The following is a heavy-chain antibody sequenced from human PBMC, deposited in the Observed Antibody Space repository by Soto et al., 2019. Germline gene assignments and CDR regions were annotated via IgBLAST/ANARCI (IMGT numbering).Heavy chain of an antibody. D-gene: IGHD3-22*01. V-gene: IGHV1-18*04. CDR3: ARDYYDSSGYRPLFDP. Sequence: ASVKVSCKASGYTFTSYGISWVRQAPGQGLEWMGWISAYNGNTNYAQKLQGRVTMTTDTSTSTAYMGLRSLRSDDTAVYYCARDYYDSSGYRPLFDPWGQGTLVTVSS. J-gene: IGHJ5*02. CDR1: GYTFTSYG. CDR2: ISAYNGNT.